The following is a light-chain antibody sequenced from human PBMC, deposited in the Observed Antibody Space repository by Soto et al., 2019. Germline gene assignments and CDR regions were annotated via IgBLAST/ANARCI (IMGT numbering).Light chain of an antibody. J-gene: IGLJ2*01. CDR2: DVS. Sequence: QSALTQPASVSGSPGQSITISCTGTSSDVGGYNYVSWYQQHPGKAPKLMIYDVSNRPSGVSTRFSGSKSGNTASLTISGLQAEDEADYYCGSYTSSSTLRVFGGGTKLTVL. CDR1: SSDVGGYNY. V-gene: IGLV2-14*01. CDR3: GSYTSSSTLRV.